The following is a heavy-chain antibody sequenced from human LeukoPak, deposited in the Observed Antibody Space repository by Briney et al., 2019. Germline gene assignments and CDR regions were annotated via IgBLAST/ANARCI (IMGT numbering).Heavy chain of an antibody. V-gene: IGHV3-23*01. CDR1: GFTFSSYA. Sequence: GGSLRLSCAASGFTFSSYAMSWGRQAPGKGLDWVSTISDSGGGTHYADSVKGRFTISRDSSKNTVYLQMNSLRAEDTAVYYCAKDLRGYCGGDCYSAEYWGRGTLVTVSS. D-gene: IGHD2-21*02. J-gene: IGHJ4*02. CDR3: AKDLRGYCGGDCYSAEY. CDR2: ISDSGGGT.